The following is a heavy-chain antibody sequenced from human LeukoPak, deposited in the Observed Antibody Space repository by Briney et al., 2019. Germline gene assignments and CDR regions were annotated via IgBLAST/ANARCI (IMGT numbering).Heavy chain of an antibody. D-gene: IGHD2-2*01. Sequence: ASVKVSCKASGYTFTSYGISWVRQAPGQGLEWMGWINTYNGNTNYAQKLQGRVTMTTDTSTSTAYMELRSLRSDDTAVYYCARDAGGAIAVVPAVPDYWGQGTLVTVSS. J-gene: IGHJ4*02. CDR3: ARDAGGAIAVVPAVPDY. CDR2: INTYNGNT. V-gene: IGHV1-18*01. CDR1: GYTFTSYG.